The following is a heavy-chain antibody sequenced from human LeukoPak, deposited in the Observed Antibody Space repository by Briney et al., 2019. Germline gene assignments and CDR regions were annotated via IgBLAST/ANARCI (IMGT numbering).Heavy chain of an antibody. CDR2: INHSGST. D-gene: IGHD3-9*01. J-gene: IGHJ4*02. CDR3: ARVHPKYYDILTGYHTTEGTTGHFDY. Sequence: SEALSLTCAVYGGSFSGYYWSWIRQPPGKGLEWIGEINHSGSTNYNPSLKSRVTISVDTSKNQISLKLSSVTAADTAVYYCARVHPKYYDILTGYHTTEGTTGHFDYWGQGTLVTVSS. CDR1: GGSFSGYY. V-gene: IGHV4-34*01.